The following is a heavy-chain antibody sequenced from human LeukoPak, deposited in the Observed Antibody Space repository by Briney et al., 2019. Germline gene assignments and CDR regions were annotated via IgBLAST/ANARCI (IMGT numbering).Heavy chain of an antibody. CDR3: ARGYDCGGDCYSRWYFDL. CDR2: ISGSGGST. J-gene: IGHJ2*01. Sequence: GGSLRLSCAASGFTFSSYAMSWVRQAPGKGLEWVSAISGSGGSTYYADSVKGRFTISRDNSKNTLYLQMNSLRAEDTAVYYCARGYDCGGDCYSRWYFDLWGRGTLVTVSS. D-gene: IGHD2-21*01. CDR1: GFTFSSYA. V-gene: IGHV3-23*01.